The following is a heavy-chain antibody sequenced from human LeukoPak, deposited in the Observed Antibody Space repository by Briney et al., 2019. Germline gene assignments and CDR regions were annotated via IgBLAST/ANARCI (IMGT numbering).Heavy chain of an antibody. CDR3: ASVVVPAASTH. V-gene: IGHV3-48*04. J-gene: IGHJ4*02. CDR2: ISSSSSTI. D-gene: IGHD2-2*01. CDR1: GFTFSSYS. Sequence: PGGSLRLSCAASGFTFSSYSMNWVRQAPGKGLEWVSYISSSSSTIYYADSVKGRFTISRDNAKNSLYLQMNSLRAEDTAVYYCASVVVPAASTHWGQGTLVTVSS.